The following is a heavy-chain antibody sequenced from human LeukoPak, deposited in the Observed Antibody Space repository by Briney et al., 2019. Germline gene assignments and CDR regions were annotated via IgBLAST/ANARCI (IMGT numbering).Heavy chain of an antibody. CDR1: GFTFSSYA. CDR3: ARDGFTPFPYCSSTSCYAYFDY. D-gene: IGHD2-2*01. CDR2: ISYDGSNK. Sequence: GGSLRLSCAASGFTFSSYAMHWVRQAPGKGLEWVAVISYDGSNKYYADSVKGRFTISRDNSKNTLYLQMNSLRAEDTAAYYCARDGFTPFPYCSSTSCYAYFDYWGQGTLVTVSS. J-gene: IGHJ4*02. V-gene: IGHV3-30-3*01.